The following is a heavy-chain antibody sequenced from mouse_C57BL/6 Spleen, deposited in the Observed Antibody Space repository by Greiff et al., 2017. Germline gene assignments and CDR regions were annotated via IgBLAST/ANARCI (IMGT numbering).Heavy chain of an antibody. V-gene: IGHV1-82*01. Sequence: VKLQESGPELVKPGASVKISCKASGYAFSSSWMNWVKQRPGKGLEWIGRIYPGDGDTNYNGKFKGKATLTADKSSSTAYMQLSSLTSEDSAVYFCASEGWDEEDYWGQGTTLTVSS. CDR3: ASEGWDEEDY. J-gene: IGHJ2*01. CDR2: IYPGDGDT. CDR1: GYAFSSSW. D-gene: IGHD3-3*01.